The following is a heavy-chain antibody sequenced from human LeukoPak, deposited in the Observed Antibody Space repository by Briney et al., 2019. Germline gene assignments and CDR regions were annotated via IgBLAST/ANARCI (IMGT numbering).Heavy chain of an antibody. J-gene: IGHJ4*02. Sequence: GSLRLSCAASGFTFTNAWMSWVRQAPGKGLEWVGRIKNKGEGETTDYAAPVKGRFTISRDDSENPLFLQMHSLETEDTALYYCVWNSEHYFDFWGQGSLVTVSS. D-gene: IGHD1-7*01. CDR1: GFTFTNAW. CDR3: VWNSEHYFDF. V-gene: IGHV3-15*01. CDR2: IKNKGEGETT.